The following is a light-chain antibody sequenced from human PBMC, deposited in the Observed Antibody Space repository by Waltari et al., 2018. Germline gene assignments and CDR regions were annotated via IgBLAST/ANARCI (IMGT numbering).Light chain of an antibody. CDR2: DAS. J-gene: IGKJ2*01. CDR1: QDSSNY. Sequence: DIQMTQSPSSMSASVGDRVPITCQASQDSSNYLNWYQQKPGKAPKLLIYDASNLETGDPSMFSGSGSGTDFTFTISSLQPEDIATYYCQQYDNLLYTFGQGTKLEIK. V-gene: IGKV1-33*01. CDR3: QQYDNLLYT.